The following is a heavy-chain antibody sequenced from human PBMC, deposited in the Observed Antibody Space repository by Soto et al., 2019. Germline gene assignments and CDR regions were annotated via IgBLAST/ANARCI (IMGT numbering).Heavy chain of an antibody. J-gene: IGHJ5*02. Sequence: SGPTLVNPTQTLTLTCSFSGFSLSVYGVRVIWFRQPPGETLEWLALIHWNDDKRYSPYLKSRLTITKGTSKNQVVLTLTNLDPLDTGTYFCAHTKDSSGFLTSWGQGILVTVSS. CDR2: IHWNDDK. D-gene: IGHD3-22*01. CDR3: AHTKDSSGFLTS. V-gene: IGHV2-5*01. CDR1: GFSLSVYGVR.